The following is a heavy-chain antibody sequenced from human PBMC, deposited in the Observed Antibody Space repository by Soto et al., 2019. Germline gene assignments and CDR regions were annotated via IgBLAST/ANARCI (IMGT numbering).Heavy chain of an antibody. CDR1: GISLSTSGVG. CDR2: IYWNDDK. CDR3: ARGLATLPVFSFDI. V-gene: IGHV2-5*01. D-gene: IGHD6-6*01. J-gene: IGHJ3*02. Sequence: QITLEGSGPTLVKPTQTLTLTCTLSGISLSTSGVGLGWIRQTPGKALEWLALIYWNDDKRYNPSLKTRLTITTDTSKYQAVRKLTNMDPVDTATYYGARGLATLPVFSFDIWGLGTVVTVSS.